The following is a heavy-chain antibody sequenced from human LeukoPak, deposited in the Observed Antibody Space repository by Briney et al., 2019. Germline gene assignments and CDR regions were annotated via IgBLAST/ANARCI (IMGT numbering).Heavy chain of an antibody. CDR1: GGTFSSYA. CDR3: ARDLWYSSGWYLDY. D-gene: IGHD6-19*01. Sequence: SCKASGGTFSSYAISWVRQAPGKGLEWVAVIWYDGSNKYYADSVKGRFTISRDNSKNTLYLQMNSLRAEDTAVYYCARDLWYSSGWYLDYWGQGTLVTVSS. J-gene: IGHJ4*02. CDR2: IWYDGSNK. V-gene: IGHV3-33*01.